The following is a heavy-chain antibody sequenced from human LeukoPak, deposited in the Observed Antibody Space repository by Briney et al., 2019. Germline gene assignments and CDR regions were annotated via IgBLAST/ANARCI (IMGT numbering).Heavy chain of an antibody. V-gene: IGHV3-7*01. CDR2: IKEDGRAK. CDR1: GFTFSRDW. Sequence: PGGSLRLSCVGTGFTFSRDWMSWVRQAPGKGLEWVANIKEDGRAKYYVDSVKGRFTISRDNAKNSLYLQMNSLRAVDTAVYYCSRYGYYYGMDVWGQGTTVTVSS. J-gene: IGHJ6*02. D-gene: IGHD3-10*01. CDR3: SRYGYYYGMDV.